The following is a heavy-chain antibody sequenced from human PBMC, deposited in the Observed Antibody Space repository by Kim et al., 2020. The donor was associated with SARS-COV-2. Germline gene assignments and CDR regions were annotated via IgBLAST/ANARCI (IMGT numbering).Heavy chain of an antibody. Sequence: ASVKVSCKASGYTFTNYAIQWVRQAPGQGLEWMGWINAGNGNIKYSQKFQGRATLTWDTYASTAYMELRALTSEDTAVYYCARDLLHSGYDYWGQGTLVTVPS. D-gene: IGHD5-12*01. CDR3: ARDLLHSGYDY. CDR2: INAGNGNI. CDR1: GYTFTNYA. J-gene: IGHJ4*02. V-gene: IGHV1-3*01.